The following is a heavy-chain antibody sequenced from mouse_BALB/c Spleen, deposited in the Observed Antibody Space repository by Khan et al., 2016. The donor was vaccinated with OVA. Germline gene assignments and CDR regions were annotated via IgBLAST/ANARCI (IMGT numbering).Heavy chain of an antibody. CDR3: ARGNYYGYYFDY. V-gene: IGHV3-2*02. J-gene: IGHJ2*01. D-gene: IGHD1-1*01. CDR1: GYSITSGYA. Sequence: VQLKESGPGLVKPSQSLSLTCTVTGYSITSGYAWNWIRQFPGNKLEWMGYISYSGVTSYTPSLKSRISITRDTSKNQFFLQLNSVTTEDTATYYCARGNYYGYYFDYWGQGTTLTVS. CDR2: ISYSGVT.